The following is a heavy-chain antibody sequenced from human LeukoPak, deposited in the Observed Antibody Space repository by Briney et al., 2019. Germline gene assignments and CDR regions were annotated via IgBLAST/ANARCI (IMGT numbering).Heavy chain of an antibody. D-gene: IGHD2-15*01. CDR1: GYSFTSYW. CDR2: IYPGDSDT. V-gene: IGHV5-51*01. J-gene: IGHJ3*02. CDR3: ARPGYCSGGSCPVGLI. Sequence: GESLKISCKGSGYSFTSYWIGWVRQMPGKGLEWMGIIYPGDSDTRYSPSFQGQVTISADKSISTAYLQWSSLKASDTAMYYCARPGYCSGGSCPVGLIWGQGTMVTVSS.